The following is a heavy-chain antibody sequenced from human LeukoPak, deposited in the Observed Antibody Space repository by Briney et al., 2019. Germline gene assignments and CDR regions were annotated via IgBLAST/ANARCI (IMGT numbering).Heavy chain of an antibody. CDR1: GYTFTGYY. CDR3: ARGGSVAATPDLHY. Sequence: ASVKVSCKASGYTFTGYYMHWVRQAPGQGLEWMGWINPNSGGTNYAQKFQGRVTMTRDTSTSTVYMELSSLRSEDTAVYYCARGGSVAATPDLHYWGQGTLVTVSS. D-gene: IGHD2-15*01. CDR2: INPNSGGT. V-gene: IGHV1-2*02. J-gene: IGHJ4*02.